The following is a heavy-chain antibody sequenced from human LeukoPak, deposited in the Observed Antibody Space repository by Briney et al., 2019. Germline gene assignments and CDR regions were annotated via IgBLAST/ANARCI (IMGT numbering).Heavy chain of an antibody. CDR2: IKQDGSEK. V-gene: IGHV3-7*01. D-gene: IGHD1-20*01. Sequence: GGSLRLSCAASGFTFSSYWMSWVRQAPGKGLEWVASIKQDGSEKYYVDSVKGRFTISRDNAKNSLYLQMNSLRAEDTAVYYCARDRYNWNDYYYYGMDVWGQGTTVTVSS. CDR1: GFTFSSYW. CDR3: ARDRYNWNDYYYYGMDV. J-gene: IGHJ6*02.